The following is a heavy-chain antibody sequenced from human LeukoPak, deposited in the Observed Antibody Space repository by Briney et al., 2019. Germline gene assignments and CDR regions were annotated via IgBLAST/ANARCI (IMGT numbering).Heavy chain of an antibody. CDR2: INHNSGGT. CDR1: GYTFTGYH. CDR3: ARDQERSLAAALRH. V-gene: IGHV1-2*02. D-gene: IGHD6-13*01. Sequence: ASVTVSCTASGYTFTGYHMHWVRQAPAQGLEWMGWINHNSGGTNYAQKFQGRVTMTRDTSISTAYMELSRLRSDDTAMYYCARDQERSLAAALRHWGQGTLVTVSS. J-gene: IGHJ1*01.